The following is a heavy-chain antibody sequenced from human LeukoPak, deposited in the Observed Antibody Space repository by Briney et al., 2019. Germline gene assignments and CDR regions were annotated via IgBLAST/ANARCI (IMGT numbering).Heavy chain of an antibody. CDR3: AKSSYDFWSSFDY. CDR1: GFTFSSYA. D-gene: IGHD3-3*01. CDR2: ISYDGSNK. J-gene: IGHJ4*02. V-gene: IGHV3-30-3*01. Sequence: PGGSLRLSCAASGFTFSSYAMHWVRQAPGKGLEWVAVISYDGSNKYYADSVKGRFTISRDNSKSTLYLQMSSLRAEETAVYYCAKSSYDFWSSFDYWGQGTLVTVSS.